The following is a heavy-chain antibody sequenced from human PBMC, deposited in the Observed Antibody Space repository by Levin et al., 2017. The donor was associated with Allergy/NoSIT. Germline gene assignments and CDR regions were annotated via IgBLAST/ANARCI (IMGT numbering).Heavy chain of an antibody. Sequence: SGPTLVKPTQTLTLTCTFSGFSLSTSGVGVGWIRQPPGKALEWLALIYWDDDKFYSLSLQSRLTIAKDTSENQVVLTVTNVDPADAATYYCAPRPAHGYGLPGYYFDYWGQGILLTVSS. D-gene: IGHD3-10*01. CDR1: GFSLSTSGVG. V-gene: IGHV2-5*02. CDR2: IYWDDDK. CDR3: APRPAHGYGLPGYYFDY. J-gene: IGHJ4*02.